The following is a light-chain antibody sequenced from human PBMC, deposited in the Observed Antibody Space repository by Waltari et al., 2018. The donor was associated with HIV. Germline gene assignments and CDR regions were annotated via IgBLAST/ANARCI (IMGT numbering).Light chain of an antibody. Sequence: EILMTQSPVTLSVSPGDRASLSCRASQSISTNLAWYQHKPGHAPRLLIYGASTRATGVPARFSGSGSGTEFTLTISSLQSEDFAVYYCQQYYSPPWTFGQGTKV. CDR3: QQYYSPPWT. J-gene: IGKJ1*01. V-gene: IGKV3-15*01. CDR1: QSISTN. CDR2: GAS.